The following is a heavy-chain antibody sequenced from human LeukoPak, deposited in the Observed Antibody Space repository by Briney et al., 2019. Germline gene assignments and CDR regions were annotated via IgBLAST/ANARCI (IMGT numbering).Heavy chain of an antibody. J-gene: IGHJ5*02. Sequence: PSETLSLTCTVSGGSVSSSNYYWDWICQPPGKGLEWIGSTSYSGSTYYNPSLKSRVTISVDTSKNQFSLKLSSVTAADTAVYYCARLGYCTSTSCRLFDPWGQGTLDTVSS. V-gene: IGHV4-39*01. CDR1: GGSVSSSNYY. D-gene: IGHD2-2*01. CDR2: TSYSGST. CDR3: ARLGYCTSTSCRLFDP.